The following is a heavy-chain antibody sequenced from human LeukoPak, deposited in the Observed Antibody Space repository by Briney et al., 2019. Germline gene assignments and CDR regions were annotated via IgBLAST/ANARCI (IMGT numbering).Heavy chain of an antibody. CDR2: MNPNSGNT. D-gene: IGHD3-3*02. V-gene: IGHV1-8*03. J-gene: IGHJ4*02. CDR1: GYTFTSYD. CDR3: ARGRRIFGVVIEYYFDY. Sequence: GASVKVSCKASGYTFTSYDINWLRQATGQGLEWMGWMNPNSGNTGYAQKFQGRVTITRNTSISTAYMELSSLRSEDTAVYYCARGRRIFGVVIEYYFDYWGQGTLVTVSS.